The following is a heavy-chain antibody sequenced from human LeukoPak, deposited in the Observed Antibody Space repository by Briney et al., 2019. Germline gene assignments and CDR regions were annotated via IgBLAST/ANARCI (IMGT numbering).Heavy chain of an antibody. J-gene: IGHJ5*02. V-gene: IGHV1-46*01. D-gene: IGHD5-18*01. CDR2: INPSGGDT. CDR3: ARAYTAMVYWFDP. Sequence: ASVKVSCKASGYTFTSYYMHWVRQAPGQGLEWMGIINPSGGDTSYAQKFQGRVTMTRDTSTSTVYMELSSLRSEDTAVYFYARAYTAMVYWFDPWGQGTLVTVSS. CDR1: GYTFTSYY.